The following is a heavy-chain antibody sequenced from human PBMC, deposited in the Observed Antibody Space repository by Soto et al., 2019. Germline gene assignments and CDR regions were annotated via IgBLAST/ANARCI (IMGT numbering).Heavy chain of an antibody. CDR3: ARFYYDSSGLHHDPFDI. J-gene: IGHJ3*02. CDR1: GGTFSSYT. D-gene: IGHD3-22*01. V-gene: IGHV1-69*02. Sequence: QVQLVQSGAEVKKPGSSVKVSCKASGGTFSSYTISWVRQAPGQGLEWMGRIIPILGIANYAQKFQGRVTITADKSTSTAYMELSSLRSEDTAVYYCARFYYDSSGLHHDPFDIWGQGTMVTVSS. CDR2: IIPILGIA.